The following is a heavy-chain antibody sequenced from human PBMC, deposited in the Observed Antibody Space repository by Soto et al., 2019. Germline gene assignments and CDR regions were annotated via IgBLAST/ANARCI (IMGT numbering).Heavy chain of an antibody. J-gene: IGHJ5*02. Sequence: QVQLQESGPGLVKPSQTLSLTCTVSGGSISSGGYYWSWIRQPPGKGLEWIGYIYCSGSTYYNPSLKSRVTISVDTSKNQFSLKLSSVTAADTAVYYCARVLRGYRNAIALNWFDPWGQGTLVTVSS. CDR3: ARVLRGYRNAIALNWFDP. D-gene: IGHD5-18*01. CDR2: IYCSGST. V-gene: IGHV4-31*03. CDR1: GGSISSGGYY.